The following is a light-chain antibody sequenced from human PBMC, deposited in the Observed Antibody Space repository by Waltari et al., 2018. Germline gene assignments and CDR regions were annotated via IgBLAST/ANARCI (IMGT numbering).Light chain of an antibody. CDR1: QSVCSAY. Sequence: EIVLTQSPGTLSLSPGDRATLSRRASQSVCSAYLAWYQQKPGQAPRLLLYGASRRATGIPARFSGSGSGTDFTLTISSLEPEDFAVYYCQHRDHWPPDATFGPGTKVDI. V-gene: IGKV3D-20*02. CDR2: GAS. J-gene: IGKJ3*01. CDR3: QHRDHWPPDAT.